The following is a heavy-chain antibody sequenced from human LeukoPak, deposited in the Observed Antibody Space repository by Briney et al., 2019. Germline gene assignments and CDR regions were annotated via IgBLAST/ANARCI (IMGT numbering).Heavy chain of an antibody. D-gene: IGHD3-22*01. CDR3: ARAFGSSGYYYSFDY. CDR1: GFTFSRSW. CDR2: IYSDGTGT. Sequence: SGGSLRLSCAASGFTFSRSWMHWVRQAPGKGLVWVSRIYSDGTGTFYADSVRGRFTISRDNAKNTLYLQVNSLRAEDTAVYYCARAFGSSGYYYSFDYWGQGTLVTVSS. J-gene: IGHJ4*02. V-gene: IGHV3-74*01.